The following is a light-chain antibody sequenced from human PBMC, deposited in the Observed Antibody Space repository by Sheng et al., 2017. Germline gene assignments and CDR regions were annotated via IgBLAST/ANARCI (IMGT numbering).Light chain of an antibody. CDR2: GAS. CDR3: QQFGNSP. V-gene: IGKV3-20*01. J-gene: IGKJ4*01. CDR1: ESVSSSY. Sequence: PGERATLSCRASESVSSSYLAWYQKKPGQAPRLLIYGASSRATGTPDRFSGSGSGTEYTLTISRLEPEDFAVYYCQQFGNSPFGGGTKVEIK.